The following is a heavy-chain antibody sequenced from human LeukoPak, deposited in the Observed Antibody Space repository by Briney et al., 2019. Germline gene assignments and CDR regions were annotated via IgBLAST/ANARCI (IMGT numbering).Heavy chain of an antibody. V-gene: IGHV3-48*04. J-gene: IGHJ4*02. D-gene: IGHD3-22*01. Sequence: GGPLRLSCAASGFTFNTYGMSWVRQAPGKGLEWVSYISSSGSTIYYADSVKGRFTISRDNAKNSLYLQMNSLRAEDTAVYYCASLYYYDSSGYYRGGSFDYWGQGTLVTVSS. CDR3: ASLYYYDSSGYYRGGSFDY. CDR1: GFTFNTYG. CDR2: ISSSGSTI.